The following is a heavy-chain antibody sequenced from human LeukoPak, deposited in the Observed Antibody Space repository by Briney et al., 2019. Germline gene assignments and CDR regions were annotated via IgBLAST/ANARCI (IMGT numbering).Heavy chain of an antibody. CDR2: ISGSGGST. V-gene: IGHV3-23*01. Sequence: GGSLRLSCAASGFALSSYAMSWVRPAPGKGLEWVSAISGSGGSTYYADSVKGRFTISRDNSKNTLYLQMNSLRAEDTAVYYCSKSSFPTPFDYWGQGTLVTVSS. CDR1: GFALSSYA. J-gene: IGHJ4*02. CDR3: SKSSFPTPFDY.